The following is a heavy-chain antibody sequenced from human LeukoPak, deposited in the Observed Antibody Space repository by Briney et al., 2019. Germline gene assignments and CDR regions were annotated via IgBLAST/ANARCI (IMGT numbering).Heavy chain of an antibody. CDR1: GFTFTTYT. V-gene: IGHV3-21*01. CDR3: ARDHYYDSSGYYYPEAFDI. J-gene: IGHJ3*02. Sequence: GGSLRLSCAASGFTFTTYTMNWVRQAPGKGLEWVSSISSSSSYIFYADSVKGRFTISRDNAKNSLSLQMNSLRAEDTAVYYCARDHYYDSSGYYYPEAFDIWGQGTVVTVSS. CDR2: ISSSSSYI. D-gene: IGHD3-22*01.